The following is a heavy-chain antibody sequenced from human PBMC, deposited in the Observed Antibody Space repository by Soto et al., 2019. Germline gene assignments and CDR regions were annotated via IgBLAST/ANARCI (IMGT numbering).Heavy chain of an antibody. CDR3: AKDLVVLFTPDYAMDV. CDR2: ISYDGGNK. Sequence: QVQLVESGGGVVQPGRSLRLSCAASGFTFSSYAMHWVRQAPGKGLEWVTAISYDGGNKYYPDSLKGRFTISRDNSKTTLYLQMNSLRAEDTAVYYCAKDLVVLFTPDYAMDVWGQGTTVTVSS. D-gene: IGHD3-22*01. J-gene: IGHJ6*02. CDR1: GFTFSSYA. V-gene: IGHV3-30*18.